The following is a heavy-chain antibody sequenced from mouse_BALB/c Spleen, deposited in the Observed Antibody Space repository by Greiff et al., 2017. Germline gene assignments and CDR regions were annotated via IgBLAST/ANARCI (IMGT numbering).Heavy chain of an antibody. CDR3: ARDLGLYAMDY. CDR2: IYPGDGDT. J-gene: IGHJ4*01. D-gene: IGHD3-1*01. V-gene: IGHV1-80*01. CDR1: GYAFSSYW. Sequence: QVQLKQSGAELVRPGSSVKISCKASGYAFSSYWMNWVKQRPGQGLEWIGQIYPGDGDTNYNGKFKGKATLTADKSSSTAYMQLSSLTSEDSAVYFCARDLGLYAMDYWGQGTSVTVSS.